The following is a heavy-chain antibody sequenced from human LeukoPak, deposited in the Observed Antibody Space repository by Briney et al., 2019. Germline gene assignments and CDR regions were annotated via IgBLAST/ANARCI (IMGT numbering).Heavy chain of an antibody. CDR1: GFTFSSYA. V-gene: IGHV3-23*01. Sequence: GGSLRLPCAASGFTFSSYAMSWVRQAPGKGLEWVSAISGSGGSTYYADSVKGRFTISRDNSKNTLYLQMNSLRAEDTAVYYCAKDNLWFGDTASYYYYGMDVWGQGTTVTVSS. CDR2: ISGSGGST. D-gene: IGHD3-10*01. CDR3: AKDNLWFGDTASYYYYGMDV. J-gene: IGHJ6*02.